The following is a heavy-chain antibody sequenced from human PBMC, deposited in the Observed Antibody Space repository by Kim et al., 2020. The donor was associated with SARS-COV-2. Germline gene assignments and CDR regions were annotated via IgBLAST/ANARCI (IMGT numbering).Heavy chain of an antibody. J-gene: IGHJ2*01. CDR1: GFTFSNYA. Sequence: GGSLRLSCAASGFTFSNYAMHWVRQAPGKGLEWVAVISYDGSNKDYADSVKGRFTISRDNSENTLYLQMSSLRAEDTALYFCARDTWVSHGAFFDLWGRGTLVSVSS. CDR3: ARDTWVSHGAFFDL. V-gene: IGHV3-30*04. D-gene: IGHD3-3*02. CDR2: ISYDGSNK.